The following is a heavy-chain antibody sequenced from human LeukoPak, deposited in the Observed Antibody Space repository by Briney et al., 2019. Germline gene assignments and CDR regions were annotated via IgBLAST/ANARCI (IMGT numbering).Heavy chain of an antibody. J-gene: IGHJ5*02. CDR1: GGTFSSYA. V-gene: IGHV1-69*01. Sequence: ASVKVSCKASGGTFSSYAISWVRQAPGQGLEWMGGIIPIFGTANYAQKFQGRVTITADESTSTAYMELSSLRSEDTAVCYCARAFDRLSPFDPWGQGTLVTVSS. CDR2: IIPIFGTA. D-gene: IGHD1-14*01. CDR3: ARAFDRLSPFDP.